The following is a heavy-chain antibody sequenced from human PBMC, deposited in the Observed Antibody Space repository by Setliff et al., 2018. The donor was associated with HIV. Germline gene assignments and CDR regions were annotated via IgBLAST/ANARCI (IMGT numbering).Heavy chain of an antibody. J-gene: IGHJ3*01. D-gene: IGHD3-22*01. Sequence: SETLSLTCTVSSGSNSSYYCRWIRQPPGKGLEWIGSIYYSGSSYYSPSLRSRLTISIDTAENRISLRLSSVTAADTALYYCARQNFSDSSGYGAGGTFDVWGRGTMVTVSS. CDR1: SGSNSSYY. CDR3: ARQNFSDSSGYGAGGTFDV. CDR2: IYYSGSS. V-gene: IGHV4-59*08.